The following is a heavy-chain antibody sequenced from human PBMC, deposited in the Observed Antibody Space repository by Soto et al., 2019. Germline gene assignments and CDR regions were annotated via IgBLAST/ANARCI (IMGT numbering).Heavy chain of an antibody. J-gene: IGHJ4*02. CDR2: ISGSGGST. CDR3: AKDGYSGYTRTLGY. D-gene: IGHD5-12*01. Sequence: GSLRLSCAASGFTFSSYAMSWVRQAPGKGLEWVSAISGSGGSTYYADSVKGRFTISRDNSKNTLYLQMNSLRAEDTAVYYCAKDGYSGYTRTLGYWGQGTLVTVSS. CDR1: GFTFSSYA. V-gene: IGHV3-23*01.